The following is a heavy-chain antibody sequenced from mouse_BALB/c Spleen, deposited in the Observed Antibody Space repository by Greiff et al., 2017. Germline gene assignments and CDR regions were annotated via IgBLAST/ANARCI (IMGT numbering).Heavy chain of an antibody. CDR1: GFTFSSYA. V-gene: IGHV5-9-4*01. Sequence: EVKVEESGGGLVKPGGSLKLSCAASGFTFSSYAMSWVRQSPEKRLEWVAEISSGGSYTYYPDTVTGRFTISRDNAKNTLYLEMSSLRSEDTAMYYCARSSYRTGAWFAYWGQGTLVTVSA. D-gene: IGHD2-14*01. CDR3: ARSSYRTGAWFAY. J-gene: IGHJ3*01. CDR2: ISSGGSYT.